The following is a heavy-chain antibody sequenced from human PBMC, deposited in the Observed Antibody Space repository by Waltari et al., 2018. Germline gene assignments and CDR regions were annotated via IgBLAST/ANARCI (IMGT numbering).Heavy chain of an antibody. D-gene: IGHD3-3*01. J-gene: IGHJ3*02. CDR3: ARQGITIFGVVKNAFDI. V-gene: IGHV4-39*01. CDR1: GGSISSSSYY. CDR2: IYYSGGT. Sequence: QLQLQESGPGLVKPSETLSLTCTVSGGSISSSSYYWGWIRQPPGKGLEWIGSIYYSGGTYYHPSLKSRVTISVDTSKNQFSLKLSSVTAADTAVYYCARQGITIFGVVKNAFDIWGQGTMVTVSS.